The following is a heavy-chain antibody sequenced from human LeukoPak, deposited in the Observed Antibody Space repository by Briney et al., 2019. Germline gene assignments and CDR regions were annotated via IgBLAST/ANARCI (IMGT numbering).Heavy chain of an antibody. D-gene: IGHD3-3*01. CDR3: ARESLGSYNRVVIVARGHDAFDI. J-gene: IGHJ3*02. CDR1: GYTFTSYY. V-gene: IGHV1-46*01. CDR2: INPSGGCT. Sequence: GASVKVSCKASGYTFTSYYMHWVRQAPGQGLEWLGIINPSGGCTSYAQKFQGRVTMTRDTSTSTVYMELNSLRFEDTAVYYCARESLGSYNRVVIVARGHDAFDIWGQGTMVTVSS.